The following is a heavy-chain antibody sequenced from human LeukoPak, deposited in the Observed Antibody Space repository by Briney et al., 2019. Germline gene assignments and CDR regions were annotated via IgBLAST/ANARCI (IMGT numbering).Heavy chain of an antibody. CDR3: AKVVREQQLNWFDP. CDR1: GFTFSNYD. D-gene: IGHD6-13*01. V-gene: IGHV3-23*01. CDR2: ISGGGPST. Sequence: PGGSLRLSCVASGFTFSNYDMSWVRQAPGKGLEWVSLISGGGPSTYYTDSVKGRFTISRDNSKNTLYLQMDSLSAEDTAVYYCAKVVREQQLNWFDPWGQGTLVTVSS. J-gene: IGHJ5*02.